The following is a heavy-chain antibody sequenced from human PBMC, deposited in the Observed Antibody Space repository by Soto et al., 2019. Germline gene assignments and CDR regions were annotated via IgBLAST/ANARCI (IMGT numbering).Heavy chain of an antibody. Sequence: LRLSCAASGFTFSNAWIRWVRQAPGKGLEWVARLKGKTDGGTTDYAGSVKGRFTVSSNDSKNTLYLQMSSLKTEDTAVYYCATGYYGSGSYLVHWGQGTPVTVSS. V-gene: IGHV3-15*01. CDR3: ATGYYGSGSYLVH. D-gene: IGHD3-10*01. J-gene: IGHJ4*02. CDR1: GFTFSNAW. CDR2: LKGKTDGGTT.